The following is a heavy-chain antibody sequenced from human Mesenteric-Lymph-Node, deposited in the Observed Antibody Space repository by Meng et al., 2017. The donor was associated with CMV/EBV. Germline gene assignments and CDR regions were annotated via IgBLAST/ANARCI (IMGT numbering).Heavy chain of an antibody. CDR1: GFPFSIYA. V-gene: IGHV3-23*01. Sequence: GGSLRLSCAASGFPFSIYAMSWVRQAPGKGLEWVSTISGPTGSTYYADSVKGRFTISRDNIQNTLFLQMTGLSAEDTAMYYCVRVNATSGWAFDHWGQGTLVTVSS. CDR2: ISGPTGST. J-gene: IGHJ4*02. CDR3: VRVNATSGWAFDH. D-gene: IGHD6-19*01.